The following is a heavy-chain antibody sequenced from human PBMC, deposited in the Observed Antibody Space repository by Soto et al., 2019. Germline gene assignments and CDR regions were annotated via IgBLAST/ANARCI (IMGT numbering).Heavy chain of an antibody. CDR1: GGTFSSYT. Sequence: QVQLVQSGAEVKKPGSSVKVSCKASGGTFSSYTISWVRQAPGQGLEWMGRIIPILGIANYAQKFQGRVXIXXDKSTSTAYMELSSLRSEDTAVYYCAREDRGWYDYWGQGTLVTVSS. J-gene: IGHJ4*02. V-gene: IGHV1-69*08. CDR3: AREDRGWYDY. CDR2: IIPILGIA. D-gene: IGHD6-19*01.